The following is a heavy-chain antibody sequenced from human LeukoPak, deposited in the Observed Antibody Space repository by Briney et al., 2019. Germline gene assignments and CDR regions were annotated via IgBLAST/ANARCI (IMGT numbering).Heavy chain of an antibody. CDR1: GASISSYY. J-gene: IGHJ4*03. V-gene: IGHV4-59*01. CDR3: AREFRGAYYFDY. Sequence: SETLSLTCTVSGASISSYYWSWIRQPPGKGLEWIAYIYYSGSTKYNPSLKSRVTISVGTSKNQFSLKLSSVTAADTAVYYCAREFRGAYYFDYWGQGTMVTVSS. D-gene: IGHD3-10*01. CDR2: IYYSGST.